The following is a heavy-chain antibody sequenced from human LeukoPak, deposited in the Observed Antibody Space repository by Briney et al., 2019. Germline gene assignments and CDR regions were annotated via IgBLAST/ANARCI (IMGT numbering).Heavy chain of an antibody. D-gene: IGHD3-22*01. CDR3: ARYYDSSGYYYVRYFDY. CDR2: NYWDDDK. J-gene: IGHJ4*02. CDR1: GFSLSTSGLG. Sequence: VSGPTLVNPTQTLTLTCTFSGFSLSTSGLGVGWIRQPPGKALEWLAVNYWDDDKRYRPSLKSRLTITKDTSKNQVVLTMTNMDPVDTATYYCARYYDSSGYYYVRYFDYWGQGTLVTVSS. V-gene: IGHV2-5*02.